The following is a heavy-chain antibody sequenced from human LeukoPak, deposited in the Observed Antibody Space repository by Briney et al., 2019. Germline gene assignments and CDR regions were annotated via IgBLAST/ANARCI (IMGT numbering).Heavy chain of an antibody. D-gene: IGHD4-11*01. CDR2: IHSTGST. Sequence: ETPCLSCALSGGSTSRFTRRSRWDSPREGLGWTPSIHSTGSTNYNPSLKSRVAISVDTSRNHFSLKLSSVTAADTAVYYCARQDNDYPYYFDLWGQGTLVTVSS. CDR3: ARQDNDYPYYFDL. V-gene: IGHV4-59*08. CDR1: GGSTSRFT. J-gene: IGHJ4*02.